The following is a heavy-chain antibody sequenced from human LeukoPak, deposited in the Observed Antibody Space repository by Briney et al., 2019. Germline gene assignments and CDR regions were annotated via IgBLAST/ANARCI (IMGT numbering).Heavy chain of an antibody. Sequence: ASVKVSCKASGYHFTGYHVHWVRQAPGQGLEWMGRISTDSGDADIAQKFQGRVTMTRDTSISTAYMELSRLTSDDSAVYYCAGLGSTVKGRIDPWGQGTSVTVSS. CDR2: ISTDSGDA. D-gene: IGHD5/OR15-5a*01. J-gene: IGHJ5*02. CDR1: GYHFTGYH. V-gene: IGHV1-2*02. CDR3: AGLGSTVKGRIDP.